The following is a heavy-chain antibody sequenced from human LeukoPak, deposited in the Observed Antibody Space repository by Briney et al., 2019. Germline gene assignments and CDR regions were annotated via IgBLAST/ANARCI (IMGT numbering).Heavy chain of an antibody. CDR2: IYYSGST. CDR3: ARVLGVGYYYYMDV. J-gene: IGHJ6*03. V-gene: IGHV4-59*01. CDR1: GGSISSYY. D-gene: IGHD7-27*01. Sequence: SETLSLTCTVSGGSISSYYWSWIRQPPGTGLEWIGYIYYSGSTNYNPSLKSRVTISVDTSKNQFSLKLSSVTAADTAVYYCARVLGVGYYYYMDVWGKGTTVTVSS.